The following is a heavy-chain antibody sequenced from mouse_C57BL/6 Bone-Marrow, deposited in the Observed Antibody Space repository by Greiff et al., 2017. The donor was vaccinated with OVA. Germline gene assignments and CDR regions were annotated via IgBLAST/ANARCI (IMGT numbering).Heavy chain of an antibody. D-gene: IGHD1-1*01. CDR1: GYTFTSYW. Sequence: VQLQQPGAELVKPGASVKLSCKASGYTFTSYWMHWVKQRPGQGLEWIGMIHPNSGSTNYNEKFKSKATLTVDKSSSTAYMQLSSLTSEDSAVYYCARGGSPDYGSSPYYFDYWGQGTTLTVSS. J-gene: IGHJ2*01. CDR2: IHPNSGST. V-gene: IGHV1-64*01. CDR3: ARGGSPDYGSSPYYFDY.